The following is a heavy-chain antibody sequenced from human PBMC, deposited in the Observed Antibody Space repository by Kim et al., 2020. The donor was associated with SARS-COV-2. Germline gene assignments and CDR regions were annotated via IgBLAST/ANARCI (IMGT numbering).Heavy chain of an antibody. CDR3: TTDDGVDSSGDKGDY. Sequence: GGSLRLSCAASGFTFSNAWMSWVRQAPGKGLEWVGRIKSKTDGGTTDYAAPVKGRFTISRDDSKNTLYLQMNSLKTEDTAVYYCTTDDGVDSSGDKGDYWGQGTLVTVSS. V-gene: IGHV3-15*01. CDR2: IKSKTDGGTT. J-gene: IGHJ4*02. D-gene: IGHD6-19*01. CDR1: GFTFSNAW.